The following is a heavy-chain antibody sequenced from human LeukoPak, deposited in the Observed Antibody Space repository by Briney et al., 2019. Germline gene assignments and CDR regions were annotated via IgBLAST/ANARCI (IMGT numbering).Heavy chain of an antibody. D-gene: IGHD3-22*01. J-gene: IGHJ6*03. Sequence: ASVKVSCKASGGTFSSYAISWVRQAPGQGLEWMGGIITIFGTANYAQKFQGRVTITADESTSTAYMELSSLRSEDTAVYYCARAPYDSDVQIGFYYYYMDVWGKGTTVTVSS. V-gene: IGHV1-69*01. CDR3: ARAPYDSDVQIGFYYYYMDV. CDR1: GGTFSSYA. CDR2: IITIFGTA.